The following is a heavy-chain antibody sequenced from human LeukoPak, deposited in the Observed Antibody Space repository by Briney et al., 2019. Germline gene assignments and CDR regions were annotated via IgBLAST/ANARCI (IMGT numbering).Heavy chain of an antibody. CDR1: GCTFSSYG. CDR2: ISSSGTYI. V-gene: IGHV3-21*05. CDR3: ARQGGDILTGYLDY. Sequence: AGTLRLSCAASGCTFSSYGRHWIRQAPGKGLEWVSYISSSGTYINSADSVKGRFTISRDYPKNTLYLQMSSLRAEDTAVYYCARQGGDILTGYLDYWGQGTLVTVSS. D-gene: IGHD3-9*01. J-gene: IGHJ4*02.